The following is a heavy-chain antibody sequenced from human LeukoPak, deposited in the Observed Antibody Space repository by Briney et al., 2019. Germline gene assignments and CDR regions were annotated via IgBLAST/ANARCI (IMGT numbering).Heavy chain of an antibody. D-gene: IGHD1-26*01. CDR2: MNPNSGNT. V-gene: IGHV1-8*01. CDR1: GYTFTSYD. J-gene: IGHJ4*02. Sequence: ASVKVSCKASGYTFTSYDINWVRQATGQGLEWMGWMNPNSGNTDYAQKLQGRVTMTTDTSTSTAYMELRSLRSDDTAVYYCARVEGAKGNDYWGQGTLVTVSS. CDR3: ARVEGAKGNDY.